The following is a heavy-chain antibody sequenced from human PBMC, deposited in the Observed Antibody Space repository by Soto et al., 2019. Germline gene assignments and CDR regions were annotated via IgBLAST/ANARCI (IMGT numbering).Heavy chain of an antibody. CDR1: GFTFSSYG. D-gene: IGHD2-15*01. CDR2: ISYDGSNK. CDR3: AKTGVVVAAFIDY. J-gene: IGHJ4*02. V-gene: IGHV3-30*18. Sequence: GGSLRLSCAASGFTFSSYGMHWVRQAPGKGLEWVAVISYDGSNKYYADSVKGRFTISRDNSKNTLYLQMNSLRAEDTAVYYCAKTGVVVAAFIDYWGQGTLVTVSS.